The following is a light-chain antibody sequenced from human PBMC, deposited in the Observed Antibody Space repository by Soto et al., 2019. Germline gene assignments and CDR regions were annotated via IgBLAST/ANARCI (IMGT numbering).Light chain of an antibody. CDR3: QQYYSTPLT. V-gene: IGKV4-1*01. CDR2: WAS. J-gene: IGKJ4*01. CDR1: QSVLYSSNNKNY. Sequence: DIVMTQSPDSLAVSLGERATINCKSSQSVLYSSNNKNYLAWYQQKPGQPPKLLIYWASTRESGVPDRFSGRGSGTDFPLTISSLQAEDVAVYYCQQYYSTPLTFGGGTKVEIK.